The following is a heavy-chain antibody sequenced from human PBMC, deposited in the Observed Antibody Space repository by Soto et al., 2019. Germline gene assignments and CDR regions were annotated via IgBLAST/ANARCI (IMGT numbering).Heavy chain of an antibody. CDR2: ITSDGGHI. CDR1: GFPFINYG. Sequence: GGSVRLSCAASGFPFINYGMYWVRQAPGKGLEWLAIITSDGGHIYYADSVKGRFTISRDNSKNTLYLHMNSLRPEDTALYYCAKGGDFDYWGQGTLVTVSS. V-gene: IGHV3-30*18. J-gene: IGHJ4*02. CDR3: AKGGDFDY. D-gene: IGHD4-17*01.